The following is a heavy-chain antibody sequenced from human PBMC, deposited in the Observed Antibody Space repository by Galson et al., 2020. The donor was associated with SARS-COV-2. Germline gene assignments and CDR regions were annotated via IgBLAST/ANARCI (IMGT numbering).Heavy chain of an antibody. J-gene: IGHJ4*02. V-gene: IGHV4-61*09. CDR2: IFTSGST. CDR3: ARADSGGYPSVES. CDR1: GGSITSGNHN. D-gene: IGHD3-22*01. Sequence: SETLSLTRIVSGGSITSGNHNWTWNRQPAGKGLEWIGHIFTSGSTNYNPSLKSRVSISVDTSKNQFSLKVTSVTAADTAVYFCARADSGGYPSVESWVQG.